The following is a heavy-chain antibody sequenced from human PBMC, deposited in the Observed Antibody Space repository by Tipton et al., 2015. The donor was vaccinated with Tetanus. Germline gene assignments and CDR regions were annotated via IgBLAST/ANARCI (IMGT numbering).Heavy chain of an antibody. CDR1: GGSINSSYY. J-gene: IGHJ4*02. CDR2: IYYSGYT. V-gene: IGHV4-39*01. Sequence: LSLTCTVSGGSINSSYYWGWIRQPPGKGLEWIGSIYYSGYTYYKASLKSRLSLSVDTSKSQFSLSLRSVTAADTAVYYCTRLPRQWLAHGDYWGQGALVTVSS. D-gene: IGHD6-19*01. CDR3: TRLPRQWLAHGDY.